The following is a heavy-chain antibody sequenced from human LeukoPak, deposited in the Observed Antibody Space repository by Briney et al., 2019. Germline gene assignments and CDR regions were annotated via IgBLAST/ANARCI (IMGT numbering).Heavy chain of an antibody. Sequence: PGGSLRLSCAASGFTFSSYSMNWVRQAPGKGLEWVSPISSSSSYIYYADSVKGRFTISRDNAKNSLYLQMNSLRAEDTAVYYCARDGGTAMVTIRTFDPWGQGTLVTVSS. CDR3: ARDGGTAMVTIRTFDP. CDR1: GFTFSSYS. V-gene: IGHV3-21*01. D-gene: IGHD5-18*01. CDR2: ISSSSSYI. J-gene: IGHJ5*02.